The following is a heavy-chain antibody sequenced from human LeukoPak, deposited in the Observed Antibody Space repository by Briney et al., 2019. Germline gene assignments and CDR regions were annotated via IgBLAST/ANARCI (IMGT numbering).Heavy chain of an antibody. CDR3: ARAHYGGTPFDY. CDR1: GGSISSSSYY. CDR2: IYYSGST. D-gene: IGHD4-23*01. Sequence: PSETLSLTCTVSGGSISSSSYYWGWIRQPPGKGLEWIGSIYYSGSTYYNPSLKSRVTISVDTSKNQFSLQLSSVTAADTAVYYCARAHYGGTPFDYWGQGTLVTVSS. J-gene: IGHJ4*02. V-gene: IGHV4-39*07.